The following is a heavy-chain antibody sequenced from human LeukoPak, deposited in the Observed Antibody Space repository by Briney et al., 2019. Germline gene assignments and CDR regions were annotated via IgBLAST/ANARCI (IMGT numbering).Heavy chain of an antibody. Sequence: GGSLRLSCAASGFTFSSYGMPWVRQAPGKGLEWVAVIWYDGSNKYYADSVKGRFTISRDNSKNTLYLQMNSLRAEDTAVYYCARGRTSGSSAGYYYYGMDVWGQGTTVTVSS. V-gene: IGHV3-33*01. CDR1: GFTFSSYG. CDR3: ARGRTSGSSAGYYYYGMDV. CDR2: IWYDGSNK. J-gene: IGHJ6*02. D-gene: IGHD1-26*01.